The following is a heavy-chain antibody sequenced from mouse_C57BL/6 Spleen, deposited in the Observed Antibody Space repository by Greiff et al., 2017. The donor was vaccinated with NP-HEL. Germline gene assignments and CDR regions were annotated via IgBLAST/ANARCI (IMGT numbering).Heavy chain of an antibody. J-gene: IGHJ2*01. Sequence: QVQLQQPGAELVKPGASVKLSCKASGYNFTSYWMHWVKQRPGRGLEWIGRIDPNSGGTKYNEKFKSKGTLTVDKSSSTAYLPLSSLTSADSGVYYCASAGEYEFLGYWGQGADLTVSS. CDR3: ASAGEYEFLGY. CDR1: GYNFTSYW. V-gene: IGHV1-72*01. D-gene: IGHD2-10*02. CDR2: IDPNSGGT.